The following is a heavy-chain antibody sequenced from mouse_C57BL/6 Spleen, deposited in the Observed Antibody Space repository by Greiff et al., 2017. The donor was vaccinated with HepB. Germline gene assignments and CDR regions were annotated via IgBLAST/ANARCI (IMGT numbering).Heavy chain of an antibody. CDR1: GFSLTSYG. Sequence: VHLVESGPGLVQPSQSLSITCTVSGFSLTSYGVHWVRQPPGKGLEWLGVIWSGGSTDYNAAFISRLSISKDNSKSQVFFKMNSLQADDTAIYYCAKNAGGSSPHWYFDVWGTGTTVTVSS. J-gene: IGHJ1*03. D-gene: IGHD1-1*01. CDR2: IWSGGST. V-gene: IGHV2-4*01. CDR3: AKNAGGSSPHWYFDV.